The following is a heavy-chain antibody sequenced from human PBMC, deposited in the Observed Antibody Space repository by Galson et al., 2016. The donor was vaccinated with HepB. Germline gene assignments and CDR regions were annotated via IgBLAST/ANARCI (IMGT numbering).Heavy chain of an antibody. V-gene: IGHV4-61*02. J-gene: IGHJ4*02. CDR3: ARERVVPAPMGYYFDY. Sequence: TLSLTCTVSGGSISSGDYYWSWIRQPAGKGLEWIGRIYTTGSTNYNPSLTSRVTISVDTSKNQFSLKLSSVTAADTAVYSCARERVVPAPMGYYFDYWGQGPLVTVSS. CDR2: IYTTGST. CDR1: GGSISSGDYY. D-gene: IGHD2-2*01.